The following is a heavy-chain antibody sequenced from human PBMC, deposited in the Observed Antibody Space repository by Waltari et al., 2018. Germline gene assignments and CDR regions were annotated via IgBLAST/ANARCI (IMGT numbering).Heavy chain of an antibody. CDR3: ARGGAVAGTDYYYYGMDV. D-gene: IGHD6-19*01. V-gene: IGHV1-3*01. CDR2: INAGNGNT. J-gene: IGHJ6*02. CDR1: GYTFTSYA. Sequence: QVQLVQSGAEVKKPGASVKVSCKASGYTFTSYAMHWVRQAPGQRLEWMGLINAGNGNTKYSQKFHGRATITRDTSASTAYMELSSLRSEDTAVYYCARGGAVAGTDYYYYGMDVWGQGTTVTVSS.